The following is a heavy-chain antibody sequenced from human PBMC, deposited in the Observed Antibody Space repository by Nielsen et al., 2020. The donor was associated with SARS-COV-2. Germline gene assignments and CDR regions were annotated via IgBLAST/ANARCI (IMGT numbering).Heavy chain of an antibody. D-gene: IGHD6-19*01. CDR3: ARREGGVSGWYPYHYYYALDV. Sequence: WVRQAPGQGLEWMGRISPNSGGTTYAQKFQGRVTLTSDTSVNTAYLELSSLRSDDTAVYYCARREGGVSGWYPYHYYYALDVWGQGTTVTVSS. V-gene: IGHV1-2*06. CDR2: ISPNSGGT. J-gene: IGHJ6*02.